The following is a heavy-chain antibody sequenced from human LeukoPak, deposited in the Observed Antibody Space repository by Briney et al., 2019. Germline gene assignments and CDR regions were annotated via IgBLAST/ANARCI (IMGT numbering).Heavy chain of an antibody. J-gene: IGHJ4*02. V-gene: IGHV3-66*01. D-gene: IGHD3-10*01. CDR1: GFTVSTNY. Sequence: GGSLRLSCAASGFTVSTNYISWVRQAPGKGLEWVSVVYGGNTSYYADSVKGRFTISRDNSKNTLYLHMNSLIPGDTGVYYCARASGPFDFWGQGTLLTVSS. CDR3: ARASGPFDF. CDR2: VYGGNTS.